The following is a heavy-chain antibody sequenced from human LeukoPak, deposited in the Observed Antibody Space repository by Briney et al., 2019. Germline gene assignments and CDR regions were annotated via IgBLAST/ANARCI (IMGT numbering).Heavy chain of an antibody. D-gene: IGHD3-22*01. CDR3: ARDGVGGSSGYNCYGMDV. J-gene: IGHJ6*02. Sequence: SVKVSCKASGGTFSSYAISWVRQAPGQGLEWMGRIIPILGIANYAQKFQGRVTITADKSTSTAYMELSSLRSEDTAVYYCARDGVGGSSGYNCYGMDVWGQGTTVTVSS. CDR1: GGTFSSYA. CDR2: IIPILGIA. V-gene: IGHV1-69*04.